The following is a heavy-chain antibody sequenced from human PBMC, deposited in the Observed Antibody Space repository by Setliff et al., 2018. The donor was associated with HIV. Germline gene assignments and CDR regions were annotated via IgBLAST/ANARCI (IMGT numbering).Heavy chain of an antibody. CDR3: ARPRPRGSGYYLDY. V-gene: IGHV3-20*01. CDR1: GFTFDDYG. CDR2: INWNGVTT. D-gene: IGHD3-3*01. J-gene: IGHJ4*02. Sequence: GGSLRLSCVASGFTFDDYGMSWVRQVPGKGLEWVSGINWNGVTTNYADSVKGRFTISRDNAKKKLYLQMSSLRAEDTAVYHCARPRPRGSGYYLDYWGQGTLVTVSS.